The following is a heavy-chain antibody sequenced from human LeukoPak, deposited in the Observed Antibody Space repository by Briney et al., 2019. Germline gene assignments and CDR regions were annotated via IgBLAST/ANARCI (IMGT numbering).Heavy chain of an antibody. D-gene: IGHD2-21*02. V-gene: IGHV3-11*01. CDR3: ARATASVFDY. Sequence: GGSLRLSCAASGFTVSSNYMSWVRQAPGKGLEWVSYISTSGSSMYYADSVKGRFTISRDNAKNSLYLQMSSLRGEDTALYYCARATASVFDYWGQGTLVTVSS. J-gene: IGHJ4*02. CDR1: GFTVSSNY. CDR2: ISTSGSSM.